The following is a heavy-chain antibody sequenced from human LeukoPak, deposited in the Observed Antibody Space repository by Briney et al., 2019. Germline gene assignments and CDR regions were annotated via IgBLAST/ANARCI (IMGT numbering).Heavy chain of an antibody. J-gene: IGHJ4*02. CDR3: ARDERYSDADHHYPDLGY. Sequence: VASVKVXXXXXGXXXTXYYLXWVRQXPGQGLEWMGWINPNGGATRYAQKFQGRVTLTCDTSIRTTYMELSSLTSDDTAVYYCARDERYSDADHHYPDLGYWGQGTLVTVSS. CDR1: GXXXTXYY. V-gene: IGHV1-2*02. CDR2: INPNGGAT. D-gene: IGHD3-16*01.